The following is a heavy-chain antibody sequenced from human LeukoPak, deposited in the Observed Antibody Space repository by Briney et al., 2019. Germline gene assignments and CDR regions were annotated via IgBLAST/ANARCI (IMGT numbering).Heavy chain of an antibody. J-gene: IGHJ6*03. CDR1: GGSISSGSYY. CDR2: IYTSGST. D-gene: IGHD1-1*01. Sequence: SETLSLTCTVSGGSISSGSYYWSWIRQPAGKGLEWIGRIYTSGSTNYNPSLKSRVTISVDTSKNQFSLKLSSVTAADTAVYYCARDSRGGYGVNYYYMDVWGKGTTVTVSS. V-gene: IGHV4-61*02. CDR3: ARDSRGGYGVNYYYMDV.